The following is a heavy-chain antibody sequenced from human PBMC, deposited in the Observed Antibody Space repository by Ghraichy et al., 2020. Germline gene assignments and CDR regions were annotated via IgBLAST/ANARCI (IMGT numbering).Heavy chain of an antibody. CDR1: GESVSSLGAS. CDR2: TYYRSQWFY. Sequence: QTLSLTCVISGESVSSLGASWNWIRQSPSRGLEWLGRTYYRSQWFYEYAVSVQSRITINPDISKNQFSLQLKSMTPEDTAVYFCVRGNYNFDYWGQGTLVTVSS. J-gene: IGHJ4*02. D-gene: IGHD5-24*01. V-gene: IGHV6-1*01. CDR3: VRGNYNFDY.